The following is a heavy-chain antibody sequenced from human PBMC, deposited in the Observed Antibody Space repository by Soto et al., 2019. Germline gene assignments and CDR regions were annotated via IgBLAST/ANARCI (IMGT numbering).Heavy chain of an antibody. CDR2: VYHSGST. D-gene: IGHD1-1*01. J-gene: IGHJ4*02. Sequence: QVQLQESGPGLVKPSGTLSLTCAVSGGSISTSNWWSWVRQPPGKGLEWIGEVYHSGSTNYNPSLKRRVATSVDKPKNQSSLKLNCGTAADTARYYCARTSTSEPRFDYWGQGSLVTVPS. CDR3: ARTSTSEPRFDY. V-gene: IGHV4-4*02. CDR1: GGSISTSNW.